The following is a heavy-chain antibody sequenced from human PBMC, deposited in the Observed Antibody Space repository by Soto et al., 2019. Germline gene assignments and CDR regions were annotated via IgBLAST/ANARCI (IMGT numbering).Heavy chain of an antibody. CDR3: ARDGSGSYSYYYYGMDV. D-gene: IGHD3-10*01. CDR1: GGSFSGYY. Sequence: KPSETLSLTCAVYGGSFSGYYWSWIRQPPGKGLEWIGEINHSGSTNYNPSLKSRVTISVDTSKNQFSLKLSSVTAADTAVYYCARDGSGSYSYYYYGMDVWGQGTTVTVSS. V-gene: IGHV4-34*01. J-gene: IGHJ6*02. CDR2: INHSGST.